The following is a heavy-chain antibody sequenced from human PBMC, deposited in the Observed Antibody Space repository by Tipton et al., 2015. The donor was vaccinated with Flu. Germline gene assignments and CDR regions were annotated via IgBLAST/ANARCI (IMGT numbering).Heavy chain of an antibody. CDR3: ARGFRWGQQLVGFDY. D-gene: IGHD6-13*01. J-gene: IGHJ4*02. CDR2: INHSGST. Sequence: AGLVKPSETLSLTCAVSGVSISSYYWNWIRQPPGKGLEWIGEINHSGSTNYDPSLKGRVTISVDTSKNQFSLKLYSVTAADTALYYCARGFRWGQQLVGFDYWGQGMRVTVSA. CDR1: GVSISSYY. V-gene: IGHV4-34*01.